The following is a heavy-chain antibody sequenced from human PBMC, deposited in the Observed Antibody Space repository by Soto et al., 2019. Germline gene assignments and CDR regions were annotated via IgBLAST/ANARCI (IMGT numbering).Heavy chain of an antibody. V-gene: IGHV6-1*01. CDR3: ARESLRSWHYYYGMDV. CDR1: GDSVSSKSAA. CDR2: TYYKSKWYN. J-gene: IGHJ6*02. Sequence: PSQTLSLTCAISGDSVSSKSAAWSWIRQSPSRGLEWLGRTYYKSKWYNDYVVSVKSRITIDADTSKNQFSLQLNSVTPEDTAVYYCARESLRSWHYYYGMDVWGQGTTVTVSS.